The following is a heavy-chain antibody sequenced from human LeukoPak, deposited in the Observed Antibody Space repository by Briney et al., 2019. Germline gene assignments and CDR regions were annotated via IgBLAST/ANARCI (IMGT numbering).Heavy chain of an antibody. J-gene: IGHJ4*02. V-gene: IGHV4-38-2*02. Sequence: SETLSLTCTVSGYSISRGFYWGWVRQPPGKGLEWVGGIYQSGSTYYNPSLKSRVTISVDTSKNPFSLKLSSVTAADTAVYYCARMILPSSGGDYWGQGTLVTVSS. D-gene: IGHD6-19*01. CDR3: ARMILPSSGGDY. CDR1: GYSISRGFY. CDR2: IYQSGST.